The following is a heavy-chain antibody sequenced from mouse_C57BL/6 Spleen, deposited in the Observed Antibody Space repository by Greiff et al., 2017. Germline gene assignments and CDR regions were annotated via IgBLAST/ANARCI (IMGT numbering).Heavy chain of an antibody. CDR2: IDPETGGT. V-gene: IGHV1-15*01. CDR3: TRCPLDYSNYEGFAY. D-gene: IGHD2-5*01. Sequence: QVQLKESGAELVRPGASVTLSCKASGYTFTDYEMHWVKQTPVHGLEWIGAIDPETGGTAYNQKFKGKAILTADKSSSTAYMELRSLTSEDSAVYYCTRCPLDYSNYEGFAYWGQGTLVTVSA. J-gene: IGHJ3*01. CDR1: GYTFTDYE.